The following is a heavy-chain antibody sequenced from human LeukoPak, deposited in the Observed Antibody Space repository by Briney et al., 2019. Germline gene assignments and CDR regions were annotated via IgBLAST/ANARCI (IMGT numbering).Heavy chain of an antibody. Sequence: SETLSLTCTVSGGSISSSSYYWGWIRQPPGKGLEWIGSIYYSGSTYYNPSLKSRVTISVDTSKNQFSLQLNSVTPEDTGVYYCVRGGGSLDYWGQGTLVTVSS. CDR2: IYYSGST. CDR1: GGSISSSSYY. J-gene: IGHJ4*02. D-gene: IGHD2-21*01. CDR3: VRGGGSLDY. V-gene: IGHV4-39*07.